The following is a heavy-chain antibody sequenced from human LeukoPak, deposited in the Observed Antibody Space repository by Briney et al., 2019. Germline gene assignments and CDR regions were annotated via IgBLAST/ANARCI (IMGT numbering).Heavy chain of an antibody. CDR3: AGVGDYVWGSYPPNWFDP. CDR2: INHSGST. J-gene: IGHJ5*02. CDR1: GGSFSGYY. Sequence: SGTLSLTCAVYGGSFSGYYWSWIRQPPGKGLEWIGEINHSGSTNYNPSLKSRVTISVDTSKNQFSLKLSSVTAADAAVYYCAGVGDYVWGSYPPNWFDPWGQGTLVTVSS. V-gene: IGHV4-34*01. D-gene: IGHD3-16*02.